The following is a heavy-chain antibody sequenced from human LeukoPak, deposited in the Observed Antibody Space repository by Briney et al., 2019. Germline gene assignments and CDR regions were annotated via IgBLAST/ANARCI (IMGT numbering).Heavy chain of an antibody. V-gene: IGHV4-34*01. CDR3: ARGGWYSSSWYGY. J-gene: IGHJ4*02. D-gene: IGHD6-13*01. CDR2: INHSGST. Sequence: SETLSLTCAVYGGSFSSYYWSWIRQPPGKGLEWIGEINHSGSTNYNPSLKSRVTISVDTSKNQFSLKLSSVTAADTAVYYCARGGWYSSSWYGYWGQGTLVTVSS. CDR1: GGSFSSYY.